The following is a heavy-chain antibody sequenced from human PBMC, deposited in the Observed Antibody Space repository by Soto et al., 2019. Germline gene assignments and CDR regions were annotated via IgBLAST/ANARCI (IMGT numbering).Heavy chain of an antibody. CDR3: AKRAEGYCSGGSCPASYNFDY. Sequence: PGGSLRLSCAASGFTFSSYAMSWVRQSPGNGLEWVSAISGSGGSTYYADSVKGRFTISRDNSKNTLYLQMKSLRAEDTAVYYCAKRAEGYCSGGSCPASYNFDYWGQGTLVTVSS. D-gene: IGHD2-15*01. V-gene: IGHV3-23*01. CDR1: GFTFSSYA. J-gene: IGHJ4*02. CDR2: ISGSGGST.